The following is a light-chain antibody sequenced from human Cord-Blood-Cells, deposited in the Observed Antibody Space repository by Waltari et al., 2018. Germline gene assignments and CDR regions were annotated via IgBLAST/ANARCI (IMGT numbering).Light chain of an antibody. Sequence: QSALTQPRSLSGSPGQSVTLSCTGTSSDVGGYNYVYWYQQHPGKAPKLMIYDVSKRPSGVPDRFSGSKSGNTASLTISGLQAEDEAEYYCCSYAGSYTWVFGGGTKLTVL. J-gene: IGLJ3*02. CDR2: DVS. V-gene: IGLV2-11*01. CDR3: CSYAGSYTWV. CDR1: SSDVGGYNY.